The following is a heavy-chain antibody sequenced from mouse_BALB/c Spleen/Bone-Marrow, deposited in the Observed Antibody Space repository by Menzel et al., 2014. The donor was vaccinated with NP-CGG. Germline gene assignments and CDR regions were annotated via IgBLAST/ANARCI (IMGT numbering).Heavy chain of an antibody. Sequence: EVKLMESGGGLVKPGGPLKLSCAASGFTFSSYAMSWVRQTPEKRLEWVATISSGGSYTYYPDSVKGRFTISRDNAKNTLYLQMSSLRSEDTAMYYCARHITTVVADYWGQGTTLTVSS. D-gene: IGHD1-1*01. CDR1: GFTFSSYA. CDR2: ISSGGSYT. CDR3: ARHITTVVADY. J-gene: IGHJ2*01. V-gene: IGHV5-9-3*01.